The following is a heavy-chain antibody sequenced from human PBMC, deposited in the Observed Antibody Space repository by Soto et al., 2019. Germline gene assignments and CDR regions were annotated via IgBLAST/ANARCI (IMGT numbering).Heavy chain of an antibody. J-gene: IGHJ6*02. CDR3: ARDRGYSYGSYYYYYYGMDV. CDR1: GGTFSSYA. Sequence: QVQLVQSGAEVKKPGSSVKVSCKASGGTFSSYAISWVRQAPGQGIEWMGGIIPIFGTANYAQKFQGRVTITADESTSTAYMELSSLRSEDTAVYYCARDRGYSYGSYYYYYYGMDVWGQGTTVTVSS. CDR2: IIPIFGTA. V-gene: IGHV1-69*01. D-gene: IGHD5-18*01.